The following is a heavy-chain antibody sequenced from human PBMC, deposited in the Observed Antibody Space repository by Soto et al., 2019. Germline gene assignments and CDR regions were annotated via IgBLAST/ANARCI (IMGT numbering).Heavy chain of an antibody. Sequence: QITLKESGPTLVKPTQTLTLTCTFSGFSLSTSGVGVGWIRQPPGKALEWLATIYWDDDKRYSPSLKSRLTITKDNSKNQVVVTMTNMEPVETAKYYCADRQDDDYDFWSGYYSNRDNWFEPWGQGTLVTVSS. V-gene: IGHV2-5*02. D-gene: IGHD3-3*01. J-gene: IGHJ5*02. CDR3: ADRQDDDYDFWSGYYSNRDNWFEP. CDR2: IYWDDDK. CDR1: GFSLSTSGVG.